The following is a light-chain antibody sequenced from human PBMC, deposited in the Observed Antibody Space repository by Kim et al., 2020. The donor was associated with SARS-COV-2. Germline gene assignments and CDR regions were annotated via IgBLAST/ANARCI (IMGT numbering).Light chain of an antibody. V-gene: IGLV2-11*01. CDR1: GSDVGGYDY. J-gene: IGLJ3*02. CDR3: CSYAGTYTWV. Sequence: QSALTQPRSVSGSPGQSVTISCTGAGSDVGGYDYVSWYQQNPGKAPKLMIYDVSKRPSGVPDRFSGSKSGNTASLTISGLQAEDEADYYCCSYAGTYTWVFGGGTHLTVL. CDR2: DVS.